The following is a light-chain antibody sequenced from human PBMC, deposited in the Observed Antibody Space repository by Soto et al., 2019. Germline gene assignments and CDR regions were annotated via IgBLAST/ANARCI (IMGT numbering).Light chain of an antibody. V-gene: IGKV1-39*01. Sequence: DIQMTQSPSSLSASVGDRVTITCRASQSISSYLNWYQQKPGKAPKLLIYAASSLQSGVPSRFSGSGSGTEFTLTISSLQPEDFATYYCQKYNSYPITVGQGTRLEIK. CDR3: QKYNSYPIT. CDR2: AAS. J-gene: IGKJ5*01. CDR1: QSISSY.